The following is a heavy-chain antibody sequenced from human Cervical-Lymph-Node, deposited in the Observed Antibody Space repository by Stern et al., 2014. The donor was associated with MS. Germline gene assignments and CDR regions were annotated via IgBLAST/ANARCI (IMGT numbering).Heavy chain of an antibody. CDR3: ARAEYSSSSFSY. CDR2: MRSSSSNI. CDR1: GFTFSSYS. J-gene: IGHJ4*02. D-gene: IGHD6-6*01. Sequence: EVHLVESGGGLVKPGGSLRLSCAASGFTFSSYSMNWVRQAPGKGLEWVSSMRSSSSNIYYADSVKCRFTISRDNAKNSLYLQMNSLRAEDTAVYYCARAEYSSSSFSYWGQGTLVTVSS. V-gene: IGHV3-21*01.